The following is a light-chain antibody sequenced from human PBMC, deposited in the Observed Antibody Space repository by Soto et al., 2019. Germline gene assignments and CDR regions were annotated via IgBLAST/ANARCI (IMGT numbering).Light chain of an antibody. CDR3: QAWDSSTAVV. J-gene: IGLJ2*01. CDR2: QDS. V-gene: IGLV3-1*01. CDR1: KSGDKY. Sequence: SSELTQPPSVSVSPGQTASITCSGAKSGDKYACWYQQKPRQSPVLVIYQDSKRPSGIPERFSCSNSGNTATLTISGTQAMDEADYYCQAWDSSTAVVFGGGTKLTVL.